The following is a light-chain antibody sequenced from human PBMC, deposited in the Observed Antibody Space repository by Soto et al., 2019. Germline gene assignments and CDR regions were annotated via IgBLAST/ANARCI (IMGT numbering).Light chain of an antibody. CDR3: HQYSSSPYT. CDR1: QTVSSNY. J-gene: IGKJ2*01. Sequence: EIVLTQSPGTLSLSPGERATLSCRASQTVSSNYLAWYQQKPGQAPRLLIHRASSRATGIPDRFSGSGSGTDFTLTITRLEPEDFAVYYCHQYSSSPYTFGQGTKLEIK. CDR2: RAS. V-gene: IGKV3-20*01.